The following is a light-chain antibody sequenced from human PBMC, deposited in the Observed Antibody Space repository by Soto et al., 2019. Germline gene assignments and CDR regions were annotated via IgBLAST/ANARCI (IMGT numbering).Light chain of an antibody. CDR1: SSNIGSNT. CDR2: SNN. CDR3: AAWDDSLNVVV. Sequence: QSVLTQPPSASGTPGQRVTISCSGSSSNIGSNTVNWYQQLPGTAPKLLIYSNNQLPSGVPDRFSGSKSGTSASLAISGLQSEDEADYDCAAWDDSLNVVVFGGGTKLTVL. J-gene: IGLJ2*01. V-gene: IGLV1-44*01.